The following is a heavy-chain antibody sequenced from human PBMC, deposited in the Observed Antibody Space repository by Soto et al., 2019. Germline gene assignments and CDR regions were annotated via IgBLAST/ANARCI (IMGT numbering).Heavy chain of an antibody. CDR2: IRSKAYGGTT. CDR3: TSERGSGSYS. V-gene: IGHV3-49*04. D-gene: IGHD1-26*01. Sequence: GGSLRLSCTASGFTFGDYAMSWVRQAPGKGLEWVGFIRSKAYGGTTEYAASVKGRFTISRDDSKSIAYLQMNSLKTEDTAVYYCTSERGSGSYSWGQGTLVTVSS. J-gene: IGHJ4*02. CDR1: GFTFGDYA.